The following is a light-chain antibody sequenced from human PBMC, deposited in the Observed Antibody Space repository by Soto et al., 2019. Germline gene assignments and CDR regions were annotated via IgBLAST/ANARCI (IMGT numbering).Light chain of an antibody. CDR2: GAS. J-gene: IGKJ5*01. CDR3: QQHNQWPIT. V-gene: IGKV3-15*01. Sequence: EIVMTQSPATLSVSPGERATLSCRASQSVRTNLAWYQQKPGQAPRLLIYGASTRATGIPARFSGSGSETDFTLTINSLQSEDSAVYYCQQHNQWPITFGQGTRLQI. CDR1: QSVRTN.